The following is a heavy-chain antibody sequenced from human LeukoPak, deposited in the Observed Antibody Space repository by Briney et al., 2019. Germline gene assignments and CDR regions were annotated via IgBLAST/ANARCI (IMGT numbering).Heavy chain of an antibody. Sequence: PSQTLSLTCPVSGGSISSNYWSWIRQPPGKGLEWIGYIYYSGSTNSNPSLKIRVTISVDTSKNQFSLNLSSVTAADTAVYYCARDRGYGDYLKYFDYWGQGTLVTVSS. J-gene: IGHJ4*02. CDR2: IYYSGST. V-gene: IGHV4-59*01. D-gene: IGHD4-17*01. CDR3: ARDRGYGDYLKYFDY. CDR1: GGSISSNY.